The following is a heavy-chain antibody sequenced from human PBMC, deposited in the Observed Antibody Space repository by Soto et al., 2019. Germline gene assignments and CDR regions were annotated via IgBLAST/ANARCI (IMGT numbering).Heavy chain of an antibody. CDR2: IYYSGST. D-gene: IGHD2-2*01. Sequence: LSLTCTVSGGSISSGDYYWSWIRQPPGKGLEWIGYIYYSGSTYYNPSLKSRVTISVDTSKNQFSLKLSSVTAADTAVYYCAREGHIVVVPAAMGHHYFDYWGQGTLVTVSS. V-gene: IGHV4-30-4*01. J-gene: IGHJ4*02. CDR3: AREGHIVVVPAAMGHHYFDY. CDR1: GGSISSGDYY.